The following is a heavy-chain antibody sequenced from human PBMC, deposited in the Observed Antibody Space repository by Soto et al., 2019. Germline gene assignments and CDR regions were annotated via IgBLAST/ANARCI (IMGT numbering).Heavy chain of an antibody. Sequence: GASVKVSCKASGHTITNYFMHWVRQAPGQGLEWMGIINPIDGDTTYAQKFQDRITVTRDTSTGTFYMELSGLRSEDTAVYYCAREVESTDYWGQGTLVTVS. CDR3: AREVESTDY. D-gene: IGHD4-4*01. J-gene: IGHJ4*02. CDR1: GHTITNYF. V-gene: IGHV1-46*03. CDR2: INPIDGDT.